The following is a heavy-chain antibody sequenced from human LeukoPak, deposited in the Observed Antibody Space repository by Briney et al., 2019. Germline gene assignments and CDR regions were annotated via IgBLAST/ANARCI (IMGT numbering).Heavy chain of an antibody. Sequence: AASVKVSCKASGYPFISYVMRWVRQAPGQRLEWMGWINPDNGNAEYSQKFQGRVTITRDTSATTAYMDLSSLRSEDMAVYYCARDRGGTGDFDYWGQGTLVTVSS. CDR2: INPDNGNA. D-gene: IGHD3-10*01. J-gene: IGHJ4*02. CDR3: ARDRGGTGDFDY. CDR1: GYPFISYV. V-gene: IGHV1-3*01.